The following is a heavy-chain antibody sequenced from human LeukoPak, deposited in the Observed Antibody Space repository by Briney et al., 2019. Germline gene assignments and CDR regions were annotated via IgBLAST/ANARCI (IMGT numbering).Heavy chain of an antibody. CDR2: IYDSGST. Sequence: KTAETLSLTCAVYGGSFSAYYWSWIRQPPGKGLEWVGSIYDSGSTYYNPSLKSRVSISVDTSKNQLSLQLSSETAADTPVYYCDTSVGYCSGGSCHYRASMYYFDYWGEGTLVTVSS. CDR1: GGSFSAYY. V-gene: IGHV4-34*01. D-gene: IGHD2-15*01. J-gene: IGHJ4*02. CDR3: DTSVGYCSGGSCHYRASMYYFDY.